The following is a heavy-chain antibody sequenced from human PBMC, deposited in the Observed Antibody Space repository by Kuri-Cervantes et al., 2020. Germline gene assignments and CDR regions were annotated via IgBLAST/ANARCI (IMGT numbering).Heavy chain of an antibody. Sequence: GESLKISCAASGFIFSNYGLTWVRQAPGKGLEWVSGITASGGRTFYADSVKGRFTISRDNSKNTLYLQLNSLKTEDTALYYCSSEAMATMLFDSWGQGTLVTVSS. D-gene: IGHD5-12*01. CDR3: SSEAMATMLFDS. CDR2: ITASGGRT. CDR1: GFIFSNYG. V-gene: IGHV3-23*01. J-gene: IGHJ4*02.